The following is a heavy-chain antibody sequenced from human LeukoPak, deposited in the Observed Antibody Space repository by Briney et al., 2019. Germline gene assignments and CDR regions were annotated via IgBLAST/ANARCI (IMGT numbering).Heavy chain of an antibody. CDR3: AKFPNYYDNSPFDF. Sequence: PGRSLRLSCAASGLTFSSYGMHWVRQAPGKGLEWVAVISYDGSNKYYADSVRGRFTISRDNSKNTLYLQMKSLRAEDTAVYYCAKFPNYYDNSPFDFWGQGTLVTVSS. D-gene: IGHD3-22*01. J-gene: IGHJ4*02. V-gene: IGHV3-30*18. CDR2: ISYDGSNK. CDR1: GLTFSSYG.